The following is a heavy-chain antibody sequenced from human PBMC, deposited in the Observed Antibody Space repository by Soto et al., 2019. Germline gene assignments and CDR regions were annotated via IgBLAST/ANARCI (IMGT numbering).Heavy chain of an antibody. CDR3: ARDRSRYYDILTGYYY. D-gene: IGHD3-9*01. Sequence: GGSLRLSCAASGFSFSTYGMHWVRQAPGKGLKWVAFISNDGSNKYYADSVKGRFTISRDNSKNTLYLQMNSLRAEDTAVYYCARDRSRYYDILTGYYYWGQGTLVTVSS. CDR2: ISNDGSNK. CDR1: GFSFSTYG. J-gene: IGHJ4*02. V-gene: IGHV3-30*03.